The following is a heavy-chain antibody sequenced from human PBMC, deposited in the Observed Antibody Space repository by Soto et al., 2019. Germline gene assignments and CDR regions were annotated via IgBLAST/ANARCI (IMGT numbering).Heavy chain of an antibody. D-gene: IGHD2-21*02. CDR2: IIPIFGTA. V-gene: IGHV1-69*06. CDR1: GGTFSSYA. CDR3: AREHSVVVTAPHDAFDI. Sequence: QVQLVQSGAEVKKPGSSVKVSCKASGGTFSSYAISWVRQATGQGLEWMGGIIPIFGTANYAQKFQGRVTITADKSTTTAYMELSRLRSEDTAVYYCAREHSVVVTAPHDAFDICGQGTMVTVSS. J-gene: IGHJ3*02.